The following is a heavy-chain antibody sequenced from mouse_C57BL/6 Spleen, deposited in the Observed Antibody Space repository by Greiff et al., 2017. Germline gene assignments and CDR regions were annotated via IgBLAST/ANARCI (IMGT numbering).Heavy chain of an antibody. CDR3: ARGTTVAQAFDY. CDR1: GYTFTSYW. Sequence: QVQLQQPGAELVMPGASVKLSCKASGYTFTSYWMHWVKQRPGQGLEWIGEIDPSDSYTNYNQQFKGKSTLTVDKSSGTAYMQLSSLTSEDSAVYYCARGTTVAQAFDYWGQGTTLTVSS. V-gene: IGHV1-69*01. CDR2: IDPSDSYT. J-gene: IGHJ2*01. D-gene: IGHD1-1*01.